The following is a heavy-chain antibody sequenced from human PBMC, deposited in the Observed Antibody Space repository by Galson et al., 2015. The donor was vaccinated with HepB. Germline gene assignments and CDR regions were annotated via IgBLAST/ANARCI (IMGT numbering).Heavy chain of an antibody. CDR2: ISYDGSNK. CDR3: AREQLVDYYDYGMDV. CDR1: GFTFSSYA. J-gene: IGHJ6*02. D-gene: IGHD6-6*01. Sequence: SLRLSCAASGFTFSSYAMHWVRQAPGKGLEWVAVISYDGSNKYYADFVKGRFTISRDNSKNTLFLQMNSLRAEDTAVYYCAREQLVDYYDYGMDVWGQGTTVTVSS. V-gene: IGHV3-30-3*01.